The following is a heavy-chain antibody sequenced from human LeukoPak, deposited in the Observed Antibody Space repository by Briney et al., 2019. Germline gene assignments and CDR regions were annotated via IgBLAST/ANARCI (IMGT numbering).Heavy chain of an antibody. D-gene: IGHD3-16*01. V-gene: IGHV3-7*01. CDR1: GFTFSSYE. CDR3: SRDNAAVPGGDY. Sequence: GSLRLSCAASGFTFSSYEMNWVRQAPGKGLEWVANIKQDGSESAYLASVKGRFTVSRDNANNFLYLQMNNLRVEDTAVYYCSRDNAAVPGGDYWGQGVLVTVSS. J-gene: IGHJ4*02. CDR2: IKQDGSES.